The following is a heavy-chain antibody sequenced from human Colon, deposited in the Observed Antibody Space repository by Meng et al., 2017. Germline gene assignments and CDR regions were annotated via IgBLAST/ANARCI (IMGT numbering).Heavy chain of an antibody. Sequence: QVQLVQSGAEVKKPGDSVKVSCKASEYTFTSYDINWVRQATGQGLEWMGWMNPNSGNTGYAQKFQGRVTMTRNTAISTAYMELSRLRSEDTAVYYCARVEVGITSRDYWGPGTLVTVSS. CDR3: ARVEVGITSRDY. CDR2: MNPNSGNT. CDR1: EYTFTSYD. J-gene: IGHJ4*02. D-gene: IGHD1-26*01. V-gene: IGHV1-8*01.